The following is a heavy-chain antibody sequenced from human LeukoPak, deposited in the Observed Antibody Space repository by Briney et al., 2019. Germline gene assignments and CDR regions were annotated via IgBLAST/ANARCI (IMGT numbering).Heavy chain of an antibody. CDR1: GFTFSSYW. J-gene: IGHJ4*02. CDR2: IKQDGSEK. V-gene: IGHV3-7*01. CDR3: ARDGTIFGVVIILY. D-gene: IGHD3-3*01. Sequence: GGSLRLSCAASGFTFSSYWMSWVRQASGKGLEWVANIKQDGSEKYYVDSVKGRFTISRDNAKNSLYLQMNSLRAEDTAVYYCARDGTIFGVVIILYWGQGTLVTVSS.